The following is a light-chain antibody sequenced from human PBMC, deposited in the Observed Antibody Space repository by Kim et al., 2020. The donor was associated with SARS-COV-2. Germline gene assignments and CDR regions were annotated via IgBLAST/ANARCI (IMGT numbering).Light chain of an antibody. CDR3: QQFRT. CDR1: QGISSY. V-gene: IGKV1-9*01. J-gene: IGKJ1*01. CDR2: AAS. Sequence: DIQLTQSPSFLSASVGDRVTITCRASQGISSYLAWYQQTPGKAPKRLIYAASTLQSGVPSRFSGSGSGTEFTLTISSLQPEDFATYYCQQFRTFGQGTKVDIK.